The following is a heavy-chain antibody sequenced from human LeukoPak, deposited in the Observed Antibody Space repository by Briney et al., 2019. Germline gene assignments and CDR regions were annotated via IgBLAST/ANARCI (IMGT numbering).Heavy chain of an antibody. CDR3: SRGVGSYGSQDYF. Sequence: SETLSLTCTVSGASISSYYWNWIRQSPRKGLEWIGYIYSSGSTNYNPSLKSRVTISADTSKNQFSLKLTSVTAADTAVYYCSRGVGSYGSQDYFWGQGTLVTVSS. D-gene: IGHD5-18*01. V-gene: IGHV4-59*01. CDR1: GASISSYY. CDR2: IYSSGST. J-gene: IGHJ4*02.